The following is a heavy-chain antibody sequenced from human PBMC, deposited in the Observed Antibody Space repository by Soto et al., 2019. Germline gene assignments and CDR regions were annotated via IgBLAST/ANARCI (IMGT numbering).Heavy chain of an antibody. Sequence: QVRLVESGGGVVQPGRSLRLSCEASGFTFSSYGIHWVRQAPGKGLEWVAVIWYDGSNKYYADSVKGRFSISRDNSKNTLYLLMHSLRAEDTAVYYCARGHGVATTMGWFDPWGQGTLVTVSS. V-gene: IGHV3-33*01. CDR3: ARGHGVATTMGWFDP. D-gene: IGHD5-12*01. CDR1: GFTFSSYG. J-gene: IGHJ5*02. CDR2: IWYDGSNK.